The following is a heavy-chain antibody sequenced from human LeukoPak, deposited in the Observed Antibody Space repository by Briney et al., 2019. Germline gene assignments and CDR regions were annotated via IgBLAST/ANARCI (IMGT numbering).Heavy chain of an antibody. CDR2: ISKDGSST. CDR1: GFTFSNHW. CDR3: VRDYHYGQGDY. D-gene: IGHD3-22*01. J-gene: IGHJ4*02. Sequence: PGGSLRLSCAASGFTFSNHWMHWVRQAPGKGLVWVSRISKDGSSTYYADSVKGRFTISRDNAKNTLHLQMNSQRAEDTAVYYCVRDYHYGQGDYWGQGTLVTVSS. V-gene: IGHV3-74*01.